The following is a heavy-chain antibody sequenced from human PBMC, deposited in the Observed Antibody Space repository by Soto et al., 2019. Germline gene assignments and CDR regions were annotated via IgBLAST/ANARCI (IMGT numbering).Heavy chain of an antibody. Sequence: GGSLRLSCAASSFAFSSYWLSWVRQAPGKGLEWVATIKQDGSENYYVDSVKGRFTISRDNAKNSLYLQMSSLRADDTAVYYCARDGPFISVAAPAFQYAMDVWGPGTTVTV. CDR1: SFAFSSYW. V-gene: IGHV3-7*03. J-gene: IGHJ6*02. D-gene: IGHD6-19*01. CDR3: ARDGPFISVAAPAFQYAMDV. CDR2: IKQDGSEN.